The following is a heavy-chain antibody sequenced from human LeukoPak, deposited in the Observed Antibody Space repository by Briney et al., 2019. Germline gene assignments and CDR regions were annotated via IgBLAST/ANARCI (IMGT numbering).Heavy chain of an antibody. J-gene: IGHJ3*01. V-gene: IGHV4-31*03. CDR2: IYYSGST. CDR3: ARDRVVGTSGIAFDL. CDR1: GGSISSGGYY. D-gene: IGHD1-26*01. Sequence: SETLSLTCTVSGGSISSGGYYWSWIRQPPGKGLEWIGYIYYSGSTYYNPSLKSRVTISVDTSKNQFSLKLSSVTAADTAVYYCARDRVVGTSGIAFDLWGQGTMVTVSS.